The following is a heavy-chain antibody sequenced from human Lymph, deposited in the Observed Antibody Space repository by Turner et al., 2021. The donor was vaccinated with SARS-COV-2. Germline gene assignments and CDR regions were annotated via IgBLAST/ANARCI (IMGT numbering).Heavy chain of an antibody. J-gene: IGHJ4*02. V-gene: IGHV3-23*01. CDR3: AKNEMAMIVVVITLFDY. CDR1: VVTFSSYA. D-gene: IGHD3-22*01. Sequence: EVQLLESGGCLVQPGGSLRLPCAASVVTFSSYAMSWVRQAPGKGLEWVLAMSGSGGSTYYADSVKGRFTISRDNSKNTLYLQMNSLRAEDTAVYYCAKNEMAMIVVVITLFDYWGQGTLVTVSS. CDR2: MSGSGGST.